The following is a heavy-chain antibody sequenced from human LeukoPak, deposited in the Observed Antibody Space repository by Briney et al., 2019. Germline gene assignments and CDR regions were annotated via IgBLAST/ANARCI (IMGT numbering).Heavy chain of an antibody. D-gene: IGHD6-13*01. Sequence: GGSLRLSCAASGFTVSNKYMSWVRQAPGEGLEWVSVLHSGGGTNYADSVKGRFTISRDNSKNTLFLQMNSLRAEDTAIYYCARGGDSTTWYEFDYWGQGTLVTVSS. CDR3: ARGGDSTTWYEFDY. J-gene: IGHJ4*02. CDR2: LHSGGGT. CDR1: GFTVSNKY. V-gene: IGHV3-53*01.